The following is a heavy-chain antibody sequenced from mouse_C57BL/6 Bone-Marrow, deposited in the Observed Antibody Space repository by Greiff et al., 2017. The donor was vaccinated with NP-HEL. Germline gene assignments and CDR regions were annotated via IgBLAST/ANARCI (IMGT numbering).Heavy chain of an antibody. CDR3: TPTGYYGSSSHAMDY. V-gene: IGHV14-4*01. J-gene: IGHJ4*01. CDR2: IDPENGDT. Sequence: EVQLQQSGAELVRPGASVKLSCTASGFNIKDDYMHWVKQRPEQGLEWIGWIDPENGDTEYASKFQGKATITADTSSNTAYLQLSSLTSEDTAVYYCTPTGYYGSSSHAMDYWGQGTSVTVSS. D-gene: IGHD1-1*01. CDR1: GFNIKDDY.